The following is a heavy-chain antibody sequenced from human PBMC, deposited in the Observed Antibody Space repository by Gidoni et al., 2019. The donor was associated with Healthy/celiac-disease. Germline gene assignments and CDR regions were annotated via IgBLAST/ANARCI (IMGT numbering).Heavy chain of an antibody. CDR3: ATGGGAQHDYGAKDNAFDI. J-gene: IGHJ3*02. CDR2: FDPEDGET. D-gene: IGHD4-17*01. V-gene: IGHV1-24*01. Sequence: QVQLVQSGAEVKKPGASVKVSCKVSGYTLTELSMHWVRQAPGKGLEWMGGFDPEDGETIYAQKFQGRVTMTEDTSTDTAYMELSSLRSEDTAVYYCATGGGAQHDYGAKDNAFDIWGQGTMVTVSS. CDR1: GYTLTELS.